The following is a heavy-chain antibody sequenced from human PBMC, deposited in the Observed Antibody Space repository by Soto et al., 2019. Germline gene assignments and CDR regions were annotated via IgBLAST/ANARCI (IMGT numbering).Heavy chain of an antibody. J-gene: IGHJ6*02. CDR3: ERELTGGNYYYRGLEV. CDR1: GFTFSDYD. D-gene: IGHD1-26*01. V-gene: IGHV3-21*01. CDR2: ITSNSIYK. Sequence: EVQLVESGGGLVKPGGSLRLSCAASGFTFSDYDMTWVRQAPGKGLEWVSSITSNSIYKYSADSLKGRFTISRDNAKNTVYLQSNSLRAEDTAVYYCERELTGGNYYYRGLEVWGQGTKVTVSS.